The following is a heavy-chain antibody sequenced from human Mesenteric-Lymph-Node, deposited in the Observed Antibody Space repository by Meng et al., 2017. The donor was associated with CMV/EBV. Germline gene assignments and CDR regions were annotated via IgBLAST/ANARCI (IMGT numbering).Heavy chain of an antibody. CDR2: MNPNSGNT. D-gene: IGHD3-3*01. CDR1: GYTFTSYD. CDR3: ARDIEVNFWSGYYYYYYGMDV. V-gene: IGHV1-8*03. Sequence: ASVKVSCKASGYTFTSYDINWVRQATGQGLEWMGWMNPNSGNTGYAQKFQGRVTITRNTSISIAYMELSSLRSEDTAVYYCARDIEVNFWSGYYYYYYGMDVWGQGTTVTVSS. J-gene: IGHJ6*02.